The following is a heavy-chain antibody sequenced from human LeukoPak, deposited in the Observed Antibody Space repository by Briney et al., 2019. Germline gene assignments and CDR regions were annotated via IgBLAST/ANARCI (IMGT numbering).Heavy chain of an antibody. Sequence: GSLRLSCAASGFTFNNYAMNWVRQAPGKGLEWVSSISGGGETTYYADSVKGRFTISRDNSKNTLYLQMNSLRAEDTAVIYCAKSSYNWSFVGYYFYMDVWGKGTTVTVSS. CDR1: GFTFNNYA. D-gene: IGHD1-20*01. V-gene: IGHV3-23*01. CDR2: ISGGGETT. CDR3: AKSSYNWSFVGYYFYMDV. J-gene: IGHJ6*03.